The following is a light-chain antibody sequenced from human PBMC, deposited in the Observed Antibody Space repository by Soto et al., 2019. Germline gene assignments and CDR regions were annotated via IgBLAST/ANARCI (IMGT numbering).Light chain of an antibody. V-gene: IGKV3-11*01. J-gene: IGKJ5*01. CDR3: QQRSNWPLT. CDR2: DAS. Sequence: EILLTQSPGTLSVSPGERGTLSCRASQSVSILLAWYQQKPGQAPRLLIYDASNRATGIPARFSGSGSGTDFTLTISSLEPEDFAVYYCQQRSNWPLTFGQGTRLEIK. CDR1: QSVSIL.